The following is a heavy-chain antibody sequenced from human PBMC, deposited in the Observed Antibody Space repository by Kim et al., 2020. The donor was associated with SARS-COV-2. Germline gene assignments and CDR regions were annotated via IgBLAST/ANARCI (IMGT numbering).Heavy chain of an antibody. D-gene: IGHD3-22*01. CDR2: IKSKTDGGTT. V-gene: IGHV3-15*01. J-gene: IGHJ4*01. CDR1: GFTFSNAW. Sequence: GGSLRLSCAASGFTFSNAWMSWVRQAPGKGLEWFGRIKSKTDGGTTDYAAPVKGRFTISRDDSKNTLYLQMNSLKTEDTAVYYCTTDTYYYDSSGYFYWG. CDR3: TTDTYYYDSSGYFY.